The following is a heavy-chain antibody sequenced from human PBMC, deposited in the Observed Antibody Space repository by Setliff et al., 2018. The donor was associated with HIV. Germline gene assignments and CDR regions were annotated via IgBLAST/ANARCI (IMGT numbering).Heavy chain of an antibody. J-gene: IGHJ3*01. Sequence: SETLSLTCAVSGSSISNAYYWGWIRQPPGKGLEWIGSIYHSGSTYYNPSLKSRVTISVDTSKNQFSLKLSSVTAADTAVYYCASPWGTHDAFDLWGQGTVVTVSS. CDR3: ASPWGTHDAFDL. V-gene: IGHV4-38-2*01. CDR1: GSSISNAYY. CDR2: IYHSGST. D-gene: IGHD7-27*01.